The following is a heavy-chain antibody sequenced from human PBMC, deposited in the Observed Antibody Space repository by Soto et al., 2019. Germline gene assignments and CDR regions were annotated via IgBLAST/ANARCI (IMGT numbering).Heavy chain of an antibody. J-gene: IGHJ4*02. Sequence: QVQLVQSGAEVKKPGSSVKVSCTASGGTFNSYTINWVRQAPGQGLEWVGRVNPIVVMSNSAQKIQGRVTITAEKTTSKAYRDLTSMKSEDTAVYYCATSYGSGSAHFDYWGQGTLVTVSS. CDR3: ATSYGSGSAHFDY. CDR1: GGTFNSYT. D-gene: IGHD3-10*01. V-gene: IGHV1-69*02. CDR2: VNPIVVMS.